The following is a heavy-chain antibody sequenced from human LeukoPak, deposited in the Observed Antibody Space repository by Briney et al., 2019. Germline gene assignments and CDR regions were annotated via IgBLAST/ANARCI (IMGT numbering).Heavy chain of an antibody. J-gene: IGHJ4*02. CDR2: INHRGST. V-gene: IGHV4-34*01. CDR3: ASSVGSTDY. D-gene: IGHD1-26*01. CDR1: GESLSKYY. Sequence: SETLSLTCAVYGESLSKYYWTWIRQSPGKGLEWIGEINHRGSTNLNPSLKSRVTLSVDTSKHQFSLKLTSMTAADAAVYYCASSVGSTDYWGQGTLVTVSP.